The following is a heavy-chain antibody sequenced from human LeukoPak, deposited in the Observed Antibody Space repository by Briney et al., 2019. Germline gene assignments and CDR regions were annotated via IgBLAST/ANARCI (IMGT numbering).Heavy chain of an antibody. CDR3: ARAKRSTVTTLDY. Sequence: GASVKVSCKASSYTFSSYGITWVRQAPGQGLEWMGWISAYNGNTVYAQRFQGRVSMTTDTSTNTAYMEVRSLTSDDTAIYYCARAKRSTVTTLDYWGQGTLVTVSS. CDR2: ISAYNGNT. D-gene: IGHD4-17*01. V-gene: IGHV1-18*01. CDR1: SYTFSSYG. J-gene: IGHJ4*02.